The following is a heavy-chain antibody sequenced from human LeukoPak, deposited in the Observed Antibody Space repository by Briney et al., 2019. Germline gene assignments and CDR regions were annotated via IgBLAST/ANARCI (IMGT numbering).Heavy chain of an antibody. CDR1: GFILSNYA. J-gene: IGHJ4*02. CDR3: ARQSTPHGNFDY. D-gene: IGHD5-24*01. Sequence: PAGGSLRLSCAASGFILSNYAMHWVRQPAGKGLEWVSALGTAGDTFYPGSVKGRFTISRDDAKKSLFLQMSSLRAEDTAIYYCARQSTPHGNFDYWGQGTLVTVSP. CDR2: LGTAGDT. V-gene: IGHV3-13*01.